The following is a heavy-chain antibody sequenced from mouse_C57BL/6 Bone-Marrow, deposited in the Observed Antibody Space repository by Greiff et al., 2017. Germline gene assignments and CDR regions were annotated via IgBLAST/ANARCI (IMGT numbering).Heavy chain of an antibody. J-gene: IGHJ1*03. CDR3: ARGGLDYGSSYWYFDV. Sequence: EVQRVESGGGLVQPGESLKLSCESNEYEFPSHDMSWVRKTPEKRLELVAAINSDGGSTYYPDTMERRFIISSDNTKKTLDLQMSSLRSEDTALYYCARGGLDYGSSYWYFDVWGTGTTVTVSS. D-gene: IGHD1-1*01. CDR1: EYEFPSHD. CDR2: INSDGGST. V-gene: IGHV5-2*01.